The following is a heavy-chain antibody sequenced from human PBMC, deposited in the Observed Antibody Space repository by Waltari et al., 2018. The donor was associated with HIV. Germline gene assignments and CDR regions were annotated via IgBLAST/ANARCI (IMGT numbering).Heavy chain of an antibody. CDR3: VRGPNWQLGGLDV. CDR2: VKYDGHR. Sequence: HVQLEQWGAGLVKPSETLSVTCAVYNASFDTYYWTWVRQAPGKGLEWIGEVKYDGHRFYNPSLKSRVSAFLDASKRQFSLRLTSATAADTAVYFCVRGPNWQLGGLDVWGRGTTVIVSS. V-gene: IGHV4-34*01. CDR1: NASFDTYY. J-gene: IGHJ6*02. D-gene: IGHD1-1*01.